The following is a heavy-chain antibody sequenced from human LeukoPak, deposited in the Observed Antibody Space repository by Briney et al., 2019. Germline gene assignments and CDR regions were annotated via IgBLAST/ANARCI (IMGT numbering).Heavy chain of an antibody. CDR3: ARTPGRVPAVQYFYYYYGMDV. CDR2: MNPNSGNT. Sequence: ASVKVSCKASGYTFTSYDINWVRQATGQGLEWMGWMNPNSGNTGYAQKFQGRVTMTRNTSISTAYMELSSLRSEDTAVYYCARTPGRVPAVQYFYYYYGMDVWGQGTTVTVSS. CDR1: GYTFTSYD. D-gene: IGHD2-2*01. V-gene: IGHV1-8*01. J-gene: IGHJ6*02.